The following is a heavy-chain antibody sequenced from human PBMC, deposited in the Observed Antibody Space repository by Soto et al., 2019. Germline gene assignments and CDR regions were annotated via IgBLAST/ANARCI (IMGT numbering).Heavy chain of an antibody. CDR3: AKGGVILATSLGH. V-gene: IGHV3-43*01. J-gene: IGHJ4*02. CDR1: GFTFDDYA. D-gene: IGHD5-12*01. CDR2: ISWDVGTT. Sequence: EVQLVESAGVVVQPGGSLRLSCAASGFTFDDYAMHWVRQTPGKGLEWVSLISWDVGTTYYADSVKGRFTISRDNSNNSLYLQMNSLRTEDSALYYCAKGGVILATSLGHWGQGTLVTVSS.